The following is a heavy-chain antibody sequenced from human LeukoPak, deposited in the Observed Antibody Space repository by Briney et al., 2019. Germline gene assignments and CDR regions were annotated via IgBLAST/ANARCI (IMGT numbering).Heavy chain of an antibody. D-gene: IGHD6-19*01. CDR3: ARNPSSGWYDYFDY. CDR1: GGSISSYY. V-gene: IGHV4-4*07. Sequence: SETLSLTCTVSGGSISSYYWSWIRQPAGKGLEWIGRIYTSGSTNYNPSLKSRVTMSVDTSKNQFSLKLSSVTPADTAVYYCARNPSSGWYDYFDYWGQGTLVTVSS. CDR2: IYTSGST. J-gene: IGHJ4*02.